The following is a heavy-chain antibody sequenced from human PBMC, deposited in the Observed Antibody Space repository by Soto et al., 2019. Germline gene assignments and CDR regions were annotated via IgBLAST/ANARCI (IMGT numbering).Heavy chain of an antibody. D-gene: IGHD3-10*01. CDR1: GGSFGGYY. V-gene: IGHV4-34*01. CDR2: INHSGST. J-gene: IGHJ6*03. Sequence: SETLSLTCAVYGGSFGGYYWSWIRQPPGKGLEWIGEINHSGSTNYNPSLKCRVTISVDTSKNQFSLKLSSVIAADTAVYYCARGRVINMDVWGKGTTVTVSS. CDR3: ARGRVINMDV.